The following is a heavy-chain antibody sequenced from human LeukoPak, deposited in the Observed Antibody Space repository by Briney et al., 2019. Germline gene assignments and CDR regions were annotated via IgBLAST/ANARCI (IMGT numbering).Heavy chain of an antibody. CDR3: AKGQGIAAAGLDY. J-gene: IGHJ4*02. Sequence: GGSLRLSCAASGFTFSSYGMHWVRQAPGKGLEWVAVISYDGSNKYYADSVKGRFTISRDNSKNTLYLQMNSLRAEDTAVYYCAKGQGIAAAGLDYWGQGTLVTVSS. CDR2: ISYDGSNK. D-gene: IGHD6-13*01. V-gene: IGHV3-30*18. CDR1: GFTFSSYG.